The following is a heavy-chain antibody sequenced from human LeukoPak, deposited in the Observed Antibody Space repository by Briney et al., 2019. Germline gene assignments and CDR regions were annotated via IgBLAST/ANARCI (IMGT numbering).Heavy chain of an antibody. CDR2: ISAYNGNT. D-gene: IGHD2-21*01. V-gene: IGHV1-18*04. CDR3: ARSLSGDVFDY. J-gene: IGHJ4*02. CDR1: GYTFTGYY. Sequence: ASVKVSCKASGYTFTGYYMHWVRQAPGQGLEWMGWISAYNGNTNYAQKLQGRVTMTTDTSTSTAYMELRSLRSDDTAVYYCARSLSGDVFDYWGQGTLVTVSS.